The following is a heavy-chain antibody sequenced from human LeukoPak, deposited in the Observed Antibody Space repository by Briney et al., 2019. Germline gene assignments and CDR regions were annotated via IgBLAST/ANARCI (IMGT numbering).Heavy chain of an antibody. CDR1: GGSISSYY. CDR3: AGRSYYYDSSGYFDY. CDR2: IYTSGST. V-gene: IGHV4-4*07. Sequence: PSETLSLTCTVSGGSISSYYWSWIRQPAGKGLEWIGRIYTSGSTNYNPSLKSRVTMSVDTSKNQFSLKLSSVTAADTAVYYCAGRSYYYDSSGYFDYWGQGTLVTVSS. D-gene: IGHD3-22*01. J-gene: IGHJ4*02.